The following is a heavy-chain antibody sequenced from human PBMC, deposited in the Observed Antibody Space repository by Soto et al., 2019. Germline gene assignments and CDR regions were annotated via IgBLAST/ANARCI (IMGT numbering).Heavy chain of an antibody. D-gene: IGHD2-2*01. J-gene: IGHJ6*02. V-gene: IGHV1-69*01. Sequence: QVQLVQSGAEVKKPGSSVKVSCKASVGTFSSYAISWVRQAPGQGLEWMGGIIPIFGTANYAQKFQGRVTITADESTRTACMERRSMRSEDTAVYYCARDAPIGVVPAALGGGYHYYGMDVWGQGTTVTVSS. CDR2: IIPIFGTA. CDR1: VGTFSSYA. CDR3: ARDAPIGVVPAALGGGYHYYGMDV.